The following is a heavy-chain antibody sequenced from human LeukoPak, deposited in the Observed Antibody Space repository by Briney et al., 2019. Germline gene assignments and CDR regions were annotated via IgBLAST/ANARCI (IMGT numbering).Heavy chain of an antibody. CDR3: ARGDSGYYSDAFDL. CDR2: IYTSGST. Sequence: SETLSLTCTVSGGSISSRSSYWSWIRQPADKGLEWIGRIYTSGSTNYNPSLKSRVTISLDTSKHHFSLKLNSVTAADTAVYYCARGDSGYYSDAFDLWGRGTMVTVSS. J-gene: IGHJ3*01. D-gene: IGHD3-22*01. V-gene: IGHV4-61*02. CDR1: GGSISSRSSY.